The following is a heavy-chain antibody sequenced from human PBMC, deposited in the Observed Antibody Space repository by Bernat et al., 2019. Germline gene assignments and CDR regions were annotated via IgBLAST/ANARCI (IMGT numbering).Heavy chain of an antibody. J-gene: IGHJ4*02. CDR3: AREVSSGWNFDC. V-gene: IGHV3-33*01. CDR2: IWYDGSNK. Sequence: QVQLVESGGGVVQPGRSLRLSCAASGFTFSSYGMHWVRQAPGKGLEWVAPIWYDGSNKYYADSVKGRFTISRDNSKNTLYLQMNSLRAEDTAVYYCAREVSSGWNFDCWGQGTLVTVSS. CDR1: GFTFSSYG. D-gene: IGHD6-19*01.